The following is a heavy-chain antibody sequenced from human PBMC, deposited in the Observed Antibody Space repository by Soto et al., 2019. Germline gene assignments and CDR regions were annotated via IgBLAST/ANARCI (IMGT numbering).Heavy chain of an antibody. J-gene: IGHJ4*02. CDR3: ARHDWNGVDY. D-gene: IGHD1-1*01. CDR2: IYYSGST. Sequence: HLQLQESGPGLVKPSETLSLTCTVSGGSISRSSYSWGWFRQPPGKGLEWIGSIYYSGSTYYNPSLKSRVTISVDTSKNQFSLKLSSVTAADTAVYYCARHDWNGVDYWGQGTLVTVSS. CDR1: GGSISRSSYS. V-gene: IGHV4-39*01.